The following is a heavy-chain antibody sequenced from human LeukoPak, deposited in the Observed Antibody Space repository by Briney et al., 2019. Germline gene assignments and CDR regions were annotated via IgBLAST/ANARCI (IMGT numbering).Heavy chain of an antibody. CDR3: ARGMRLVRGLMFDY. CDR1: GFTFSNYD. V-gene: IGHV3-30*02. D-gene: IGHD3-10*01. Sequence: GGSLRLSCAASGFTFSNYDLHWVRQAPDKGLEWVAFIRYDGTNTYYAASVKGRFTVSRDNSKNTLYLQMNSLRAEDTAVYYCARGMRLVRGLMFDYWGQGTLVTVSS. J-gene: IGHJ4*02. CDR2: IRYDGTNT.